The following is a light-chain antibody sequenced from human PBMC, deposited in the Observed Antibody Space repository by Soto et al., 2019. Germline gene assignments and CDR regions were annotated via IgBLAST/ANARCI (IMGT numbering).Light chain of an antibody. V-gene: IGKV1-12*01. CDR3: QQDASFPFT. CDR1: QDISSW. J-gene: IGKJ3*01. CDR2: AAS. Sequence: DIQMTQSPSSVSASLGDRVTITCRASQDISSWLAWYQQRPGKAPKLLIYAASNLQSGVPSRFSGSGSGTDVTLTINSLQSEDFATYYCQQDASFPFTFGPGTKVDVK.